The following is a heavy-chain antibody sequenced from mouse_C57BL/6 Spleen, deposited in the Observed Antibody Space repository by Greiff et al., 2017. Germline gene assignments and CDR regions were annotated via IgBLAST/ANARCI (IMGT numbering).Heavy chain of an antibody. CDR1: GYTFTSYW. CDR2: IDPSDSET. V-gene: IGHV1-52*01. D-gene: IGHD2-5*01. J-gene: IGHJ4*01. CDR3: ARKGPRYYSNYDAMDY. Sequence: QVQLQQPGAELVRPGSSVKLSCKASGYTFTSYWMHWVKQRPIQGLEWIGNIDPSDSETHYNQKFKDKATLTVDKSSSTAYMQLSSLTSEDSAVYYCARKGPRYYSNYDAMDYWGQGTSVTVSS.